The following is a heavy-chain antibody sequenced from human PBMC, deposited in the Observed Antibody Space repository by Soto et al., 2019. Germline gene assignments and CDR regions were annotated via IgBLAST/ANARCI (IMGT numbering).Heavy chain of an antibody. Sequence: EVQLVQSGGGLVQPGGSLKLSCAASGFTFSGSTVHWVRQASGEGLQWVGRIRSKANDYATTYIASVKGRFTISRDDSRNTAYLQLSDLRTEDTAVYYCTGGYCTGGTCYSGYFKHWGQGALVTVDS. V-gene: IGHV3-73*02. CDR2: IRSKANDYAT. D-gene: IGHD2-15*01. CDR3: TGGYCTGGTCYSGYFKH. CDR1: GFTFSGST. J-gene: IGHJ1*01.